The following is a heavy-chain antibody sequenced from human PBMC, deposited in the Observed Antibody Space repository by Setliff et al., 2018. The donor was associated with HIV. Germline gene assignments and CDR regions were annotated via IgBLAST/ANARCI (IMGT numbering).Heavy chain of an antibody. J-gene: IGHJ5*02. CDR1: GGSVSSSGYY. CDR2: IFDSGST. D-gene: IGHD3-3*01. CDR3: ARQFMSSGITYNWFDP. Sequence: KPSETLSLTCTVSGGSVSSSGYYWVWIRQPPGKGLEWIGSIFDSGSTYFNPSLKSRVTISVDTSKNHLSLKLTSVTAADTAVYYCARQFMSSGITYNWFDPWGQGALVTVSS. V-gene: IGHV4-39*01.